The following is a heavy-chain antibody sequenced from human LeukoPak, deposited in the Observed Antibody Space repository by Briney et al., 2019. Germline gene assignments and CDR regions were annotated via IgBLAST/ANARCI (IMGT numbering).Heavy chain of an antibody. J-gene: IGHJ4*02. CDR1: GLRFRSYA. V-gene: IGHV3-23*01. CDR2: ISDDSSFT. Sequence: GGSLRLSCAASGLRFRSYAMNWVRQAPGKGLECISTISDDSSFTYYADSVKGRSAISRDDSKNTLYLQMNNLKVEDTAVYYCAKGRCSGVGCDSFHSWGQGALVTVSS. CDR3: AKGRCSGVGCDSFHS. D-gene: IGHD2-15*01.